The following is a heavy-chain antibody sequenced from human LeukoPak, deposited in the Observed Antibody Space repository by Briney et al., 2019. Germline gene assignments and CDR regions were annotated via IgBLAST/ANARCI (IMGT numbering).Heavy chain of an antibody. J-gene: IGHJ4*02. CDR1: GFTFSSYW. CDR3: ASDREYYYGSGSFDY. V-gene: IGHV3-7*04. D-gene: IGHD3-10*01. Sequence: SGGSPRLSCAASGFTFSSYWMSWVRQAPGKGLEWVANIKQDGSEKYYVDSVKGRFTISRDNAKNSLYLQMNSLRAEDTAVYYCASDREYYYGSGSFDYWGQGTLVTVSS. CDR2: IKQDGSEK.